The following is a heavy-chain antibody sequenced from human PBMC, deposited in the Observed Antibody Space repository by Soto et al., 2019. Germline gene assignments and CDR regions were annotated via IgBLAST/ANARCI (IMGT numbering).Heavy chain of an antibody. J-gene: IGHJ4*02. D-gene: IGHD3-3*01. CDR2: IIPIFGTA. CDR3: ASLRQNCDFWSGYSSYFDY. V-gene: IGHV1-69*13. Sequence: SVKVSCKASGGTFSSYAISWVRQAPGQGLEWMGGIIPIFGTANYAQKFQGRVTITADESTSTAYMELSSLRSEDTAVYYCASLRQNCDFWSGYSSYFDYWGQGTLVTVSS. CDR1: GGTFSSYA.